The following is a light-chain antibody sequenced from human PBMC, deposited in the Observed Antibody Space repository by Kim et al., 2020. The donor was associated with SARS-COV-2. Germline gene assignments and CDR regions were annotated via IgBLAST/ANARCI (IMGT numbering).Light chain of an antibody. CDR1: QGISSW. CDR2: AAS. V-gene: IGKV1D-16*01. CDR3: QQYDIYPRT. J-gene: IGKJ1*01. Sequence: DIQMTQSPSSLSASIGDRVTITCRASQGISSWLAWYQQKPEKAPKCLIYAASSLQSGVPSRFSGSGSGTDFTLTISSLQPEDFATYDCQQYDIYPRTSGQGTKVDIK.